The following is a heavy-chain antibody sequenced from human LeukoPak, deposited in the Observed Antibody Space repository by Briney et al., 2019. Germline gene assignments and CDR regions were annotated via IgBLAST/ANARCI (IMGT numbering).Heavy chain of an antibody. CDR1: GYTFTGYY. Sequence: ASVKVSCKASGYTFTGYYMHWVRQAPGQGLEWMGWINPNSSGTNYAQKFQGRVTMTRDTSISTAYMELSRLRSDDTAVYYCARGSLDCSSTSCYRLYYYYGMDVWGQGTTVTVSS. J-gene: IGHJ6*02. CDR2: INPNSSGT. V-gene: IGHV1-2*02. D-gene: IGHD2-2*01. CDR3: ARGSLDCSSTSCYRLYYYYGMDV.